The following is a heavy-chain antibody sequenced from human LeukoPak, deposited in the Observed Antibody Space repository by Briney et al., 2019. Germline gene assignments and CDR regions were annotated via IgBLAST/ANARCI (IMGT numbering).Heavy chain of an antibody. Sequence: GGSLRLSCAASGFTFSSYWMSWVRQAPGKGLEWVANIKQDGSEKYYVDSVKGRFTISRDNAKNSLYLQMNSLRAEDTAVYYCARDYYDSSGYYYVESTYYFDYWGXXTXVXXXS. J-gene: IGHJ4*01. V-gene: IGHV3-7*01. D-gene: IGHD3-22*01. CDR3: ARDYYDSSGYYYVESTYYFDY. CDR1: GFTFSSYW. CDR2: IKQDGSEK.